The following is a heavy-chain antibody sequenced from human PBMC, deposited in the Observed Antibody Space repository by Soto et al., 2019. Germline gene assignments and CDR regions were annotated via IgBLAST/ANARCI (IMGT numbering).Heavy chain of an antibody. J-gene: IGHJ4*02. V-gene: IGHV3-7*03. CDR1: GFTFSSYW. CDR2: IKQDGSEK. D-gene: IGHD4-4*01. CDR3: AKDRDYSNYFDY. Sequence: GGSLRLSCAASGFTFSSYWMSWVRQAPGKGLEWVANIKQDGSEKYYVDSVKGRFTISRDNSKNTLYLQMNSLRAEDTAVYYCAKDRDYSNYFDYWGQRTLVTVSS.